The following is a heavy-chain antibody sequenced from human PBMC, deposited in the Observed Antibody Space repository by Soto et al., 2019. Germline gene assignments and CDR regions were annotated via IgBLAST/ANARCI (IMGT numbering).Heavy chain of an antibody. Sequence: QVQLVQSGAEVKQPGASVTVSCKASGYTFTNYAITWVRQAPGQGLEWMGWISAYNGHTNYAQKVQGRLTMTTDTSTSTAYMELRSLTYDDTAIYYCARDNGGLEAPGTDWFVPWGQGTLVTVSS. CDR1: GYTFTNYA. J-gene: IGHJ5*02. D-gene: IGHD6-13*01. CDR3: ARDNGGLEAPGTDWFVP. V-gene: IGHV1-18*01. CDR2: ISAYNGHT.